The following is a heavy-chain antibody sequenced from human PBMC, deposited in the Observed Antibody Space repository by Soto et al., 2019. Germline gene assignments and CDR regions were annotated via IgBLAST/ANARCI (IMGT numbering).Heavy chain of an antibody. CDR3: ARDNGPYSSRMYP. CDR2: IWYDGSAT. V-gene: IGHV3-33*01. D-gene: IGHD6-13*01. Sequence: QVQLMESGGGVVQPGRSLRLSCAASGFTFRNYGIHWVRQAPGKGLEWVAVIWYDGSATHYADSVKGRFTISRDNSKNTLYLQMNSLRVEDTAVYYCARDNGPYSSRMYPRGQGTLVTVSS. J-gene: IGHJ5*02. CDR1: GFTFRNYG.